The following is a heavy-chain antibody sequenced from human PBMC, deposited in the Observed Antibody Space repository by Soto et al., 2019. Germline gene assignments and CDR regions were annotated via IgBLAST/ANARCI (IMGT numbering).Heavy chain of an antibody. D-gene: IGHD3-3*01. CDR3: VKSPGGFGDDIIRFDP. CDR1: GFTFSNYD. CDR2: INKSGGGT. V-gene: IGHV3-23*01. J-gene: IGHJ5*02. Sequence: GGSLRLSCAASGFTFSNYDMTWVRQAPGKGLEWVSGINKSGGGTYYADSVKGRFTISRDNSKSTLYLQMNSLRAEDTAIYYCVKSPGGFGDDIIRFDPWGQGTPVTVSS.